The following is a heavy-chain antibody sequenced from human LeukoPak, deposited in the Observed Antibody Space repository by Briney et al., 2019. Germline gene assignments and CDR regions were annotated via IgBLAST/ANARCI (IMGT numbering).Heavy chain of an antibody. Sequence: GGSLRLSCAASGFTFSSYWMHWARQAPGKGLVWVSRINSDGSSTSYADSVKGRFTISRDNAKNTLYLQMNSLRAEDTAVYYCARGPYTTYYYDSSGYSHFDYWGQGTLVTVSS. CDR2: INSDGSST. J-gene: IGHJ4*02. D-gene: IGHD3-22*01. CDR1: GFTFSSYW. CDR3: ARGPYTTYYYDSSGYSHFDY. V-gene: IGHV3-74*01.